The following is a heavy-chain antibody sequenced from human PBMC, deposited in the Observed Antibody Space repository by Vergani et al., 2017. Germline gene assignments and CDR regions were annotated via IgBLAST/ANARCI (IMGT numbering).Heavy chain of an antibody. J-gene: IGHJ4*02. V-gene: IGHV4-39*01. Sequence: VQLVESGGGLVQPGGSLTLSCSASGFTFSDHYMDWVRQTPGKGLEWIGSIYYSGSTYYNPSLKSRVTISVDTSKNQFSLKLSSVTAADTAVYYCARLYTRNYDRETLGLTHVDYWGQGTLVTVSS. CDR3: ARLYTRNYDRETLGLTHVDY. CDR2: IYYSGST. D-gene: IGHD3-22*01. CDR1: GFTFSDHY.